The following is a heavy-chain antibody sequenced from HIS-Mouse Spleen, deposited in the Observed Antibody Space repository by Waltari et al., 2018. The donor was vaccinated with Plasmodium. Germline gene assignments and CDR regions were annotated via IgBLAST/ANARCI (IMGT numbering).Heavy chain of an antibody. CDR2: ISYDGSNK. J-gene: IGHJ4*02. D-gene: IGHD2-15*01. V-gene: IGHV3-30-3*01. CDR1: GFTFSSYA. CDR3: ARDRRLAFDY. Sequence: QVQLVESGGGVVQPGRSLRLSCAASGFTFSSYAMPWVRQAPGKGLGWVAVISYDGSNKYYADSVKGRFTISRDNSKNTLYLQMNSLRAEDTAVYYCARDRRLAFDYWGQGTLVTVSS.